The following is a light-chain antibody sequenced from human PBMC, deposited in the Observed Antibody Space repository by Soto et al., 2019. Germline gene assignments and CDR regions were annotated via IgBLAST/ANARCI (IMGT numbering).Light chain of an antibody. V-gene: IGLV2-14*01. Sequence: SALTQPASVSGSPGQSITISCTGTSNDVGDYNYVSWYQLHPGKAPKLMIYDVSSRPSGVSDRFSGSKFGNTASLTVSGLQAEDEADYYCSSYTSSNSVVFGGGTKLTVL. CDR3: SSYTSSNSVV. CDR2: DVS. J-gene: IGLJ3*02. CDR1: SNDVGDYNY.